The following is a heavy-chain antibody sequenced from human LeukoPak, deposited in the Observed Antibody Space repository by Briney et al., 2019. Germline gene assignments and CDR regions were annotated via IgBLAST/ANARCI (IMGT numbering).Heavy chain of an antibody. V-gene: IGHV5-51*01. CDR1: GYTFGNDW. Sequence: GESLKISCKGSGYTFGNDWIGWVRQMPGGGLEWMGITHPDSYDTRYNPSFQGHVTISADTSVSPAYLQWSSLKASDTAIYYCARHPTVGSPWDFDLWGRGTLVSVSS. J-gene: IGHJ2*01. CDR2: THPDSYDT. D-gene: IGHD4-23*01. CDR3: ARHPTVGSPWDFDL.